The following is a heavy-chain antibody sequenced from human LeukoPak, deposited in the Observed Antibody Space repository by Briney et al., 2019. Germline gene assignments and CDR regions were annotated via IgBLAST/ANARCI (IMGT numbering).Heavy chain of an antibody. CDR1: GSSISSSSYY. Sequence: PSETLSLTCTVSGSSISSSSYYWGWIRQPPGKGLEWIGSIYYSASTYYNPSLKSRVTISVDTSKNQFSLKLSSVTAADTAVYYCASLSIVGAILYYFDYWGQGTLVTVSS. CDR3: ASLSIVGAILYYFDY. V-gene: IGHV4-39*07. CDR2: IYYSAST. J-gene: IGHJ4*02. D-gene: IGHD1-26*01.